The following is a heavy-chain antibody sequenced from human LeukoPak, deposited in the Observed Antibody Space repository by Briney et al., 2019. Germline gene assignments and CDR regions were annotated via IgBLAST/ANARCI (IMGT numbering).Heavy chain of an antibody. V-gene: IGHV1-46*01. CDR1: GYTFTSYY. Sequence: ASVKVSCKASGYTFTSYYMHWVRQAPGQGLEWMGIINPNGGSTSYAQKFQGRVTMTRDTSTSTVYMELSSLRSEDTAVYYCARGGGDCSSTSCYALLDAFDIWGQGTMVTVSS. CDR3: ARGGGDCSSTSCYALLDAFDI. D-gene: IGHD2-2*01. J-gene: IGHJ3*02. CDR2: INPNGGST.